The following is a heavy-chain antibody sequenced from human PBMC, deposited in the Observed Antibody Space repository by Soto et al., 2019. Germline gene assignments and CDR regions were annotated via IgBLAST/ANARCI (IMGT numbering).Heavy chain of an antibody. V-gene: IGHV3-23*01. Sequence: GGSLRLSCAASRFTFGTFAMSWVRQAPGKGLEWVSFISGSGDRRSYADPVKGRFTISRDTSENMLYLQMNSLRLEDTAIYYCAKLRYYDFCSRENWFDPWGQGXLVTVPS. CDR2: ISGSGDRR. D-gene: IGHD3-3*01. CDR3: AKLRYYDFCSRENWFDP. CDR1: RFTFGTFA. J-gene: IGHJ5*02.